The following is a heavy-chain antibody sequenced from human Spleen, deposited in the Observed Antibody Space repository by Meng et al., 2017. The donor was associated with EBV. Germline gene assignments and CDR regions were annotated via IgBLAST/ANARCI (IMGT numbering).Heavy chain of an antibody. V-gene: IGHV2-5*02. CDR2: IYRDDEK. Sequence: QTTFEESGPTLVKPTQTLTLTCSVSGVSLSTSGVGVGWIRQPPGKALEWLALIYRDDEKRYSPSLESRLTITKDTSKNQVVLTMTNMDPVDTATYYCAHSSWFTVDFDSWGQGTLVTVSS. D-gene: IGHD3-10*01. J-gene: IGHJ4*02. CDR1: GVSLSTSGVG. CDR3: AHSSWFTVDFDS.